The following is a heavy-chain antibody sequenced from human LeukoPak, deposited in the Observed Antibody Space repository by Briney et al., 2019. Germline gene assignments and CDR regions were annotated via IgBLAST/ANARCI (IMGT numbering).Heavy chain of an antibody. CDR2: IFPSGGEI. J-gene: IGHJ4*02. V-gene: IGHV3-23*01. D-gene: IGHD3-10*02. CDR3: AELGITMIGGV. CDR1: GFTFSTFA. Sequence: GGSLRLSCEASGFTFSTFAMIWVRQPPGKGLEWVSSIFPSGGEIHYADSVRGRFTISRDNSKSTLSLQMNSLRAEDTAVYYCAELGITMIGGVWGQGTLVTVSS.